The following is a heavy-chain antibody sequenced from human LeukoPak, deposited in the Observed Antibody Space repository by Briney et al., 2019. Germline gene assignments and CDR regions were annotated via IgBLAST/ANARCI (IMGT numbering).Heavy chain of an antibody. D-gene: IGHD5-24*01. CDR1: GGTFSNYP. J-gene: IGHJ5*02. Sequence: ASVKVSSKASGGTFSNYPIIWVRQAPGRGLEWLGGIIPIYGTANYALMFQGRITLTAHESTATAYMELRSLTSDDTAMYFCATHTGGYNYWWFDIWGQGTLVGVSS. CDR3: ATHTGGYNYWWFDI. CDR2: IIPIYGTA. V-gene: IGHV1-69*13.